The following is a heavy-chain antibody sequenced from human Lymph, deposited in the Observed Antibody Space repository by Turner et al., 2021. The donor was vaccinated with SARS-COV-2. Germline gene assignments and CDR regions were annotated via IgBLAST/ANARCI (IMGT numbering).Heavy chain of an antibody. CDR3: AKELVSGIAALGGMDV. CDR1: GFTCSSYA. V-gene: IGHV3-23*01. Sequence: EVQLLESGGGLVQPGGSLRLSCAASGFTCSSYAMSWVRQAPGKGVEWVSAISSRGGSTYYADSVKGRFTISRDNSKNKLYLQMNSLRVEDTAVYFCAKELVSGIAALGGMDVWGQGTTVTVSS. CDR2: ISSRGGST. D-gene: IGHD6-13*01. J-gene: IGHJ6*02.